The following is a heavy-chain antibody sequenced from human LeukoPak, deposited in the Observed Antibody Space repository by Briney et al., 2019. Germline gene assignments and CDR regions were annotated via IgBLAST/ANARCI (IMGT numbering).Heavy chain of an antibody. J-gene: IGHJ4*02. CDR3: GKTTAGYSSGRFPGWPVDY. V-gene: IGHV3-23*01. Sequence: GGSLRLSCAASGFTFNSYAMYWVRQAPGKGLEWISGIFGSGGSAHYADSVKGRFTISRDNSKNTLYLQMNSLRAEDTAVYYCGKTTAGYSSGRFPGWPVDYWGQGTLVTGSS. D-gene: IGHD6-19*01. CDR1: GFTFNSYA. CDR2: IFGSGGSA.